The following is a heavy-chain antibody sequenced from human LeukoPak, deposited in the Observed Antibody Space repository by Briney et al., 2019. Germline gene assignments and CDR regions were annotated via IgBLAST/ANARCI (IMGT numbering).Heavy chain of an antibody. CDR1: GFNFSSYW. CDR3: AKPAQTDCGGDCFFDY. V-gene: IGHV3-7*03. J-gene: IGHJ4*02. CDR2: IKQDGGEK. Sequence: GGSLRLSCAASGFNFSSYWMNWVRQAPGKGLEWVANIKQDGGEKYYVDSVKGRFTISRDNSKSTVALQMYSLRAEDTAVYYCAKPAQTDCGGDCFFDYWGQGTLVTVSS. D-gene: IGHD2-21*02.